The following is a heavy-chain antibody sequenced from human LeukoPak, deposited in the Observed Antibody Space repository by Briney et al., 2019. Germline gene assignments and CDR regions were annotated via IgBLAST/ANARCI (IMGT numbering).Heavy chain of an antibody. V-gene: IGHV4-59*08. CDR3: ARCSYGPNWFDP. J-gene: IGHJ5*02. D-gene: IGHD5-18*01. CDR2: IYYSGST. Sequence: SETLSLTCTVSGGSISSYYWSWIRQPPGKGLEWIGYIYYSGSTNYNPSLKSRVTISVDTSKNQFSLKLSSVTAADTAVYYCARCSYGPNWFDPWGQGTLVTVSS. CDR1: GGSISSYY.